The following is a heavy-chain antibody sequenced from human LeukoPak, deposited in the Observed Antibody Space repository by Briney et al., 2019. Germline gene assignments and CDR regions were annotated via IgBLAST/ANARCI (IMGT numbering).Heavy chain of an antibody. CDR1: GYTFTSYG. D-gene: IGHD3-10*01. CDR2: ISAYNGNT. J-gene: IGHJ4*02. CDR3: ARMGLLGRFGELLSRTFDY. V-gene: IGHV1-18*01. Sequence: ASVKVSCKASGYTFTSYGISWVRQAPGQGLEWMGWISAYNGNTNYAQKLQGRVTMTTDTSTSTAYMELRSLRSDDTAVYYCARMGLLGRFGELLSRTFDYWGQGTLVTVSS.